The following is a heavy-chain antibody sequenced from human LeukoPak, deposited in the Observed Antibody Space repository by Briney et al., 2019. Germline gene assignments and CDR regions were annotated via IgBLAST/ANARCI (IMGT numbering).Heavy chain of an antibody. CDR3: ATGAKKYYFDY. D-gene: IGHD3-10*01. J-gene: IGHJ4*02. CDR1: GGSISSYY. CDR2: IYYCGST. Sequence: SETLSLTCTVSGGSISSYYWSWIRQPPGKGLEWIGYIYYCGSTNYNPSLKSRVTIAVDTSKNQFSLKLSSVTAADTAVYYCATGAKKYYFDYWGQGTLVTVSS. V-gene: IGHV4-59*01.